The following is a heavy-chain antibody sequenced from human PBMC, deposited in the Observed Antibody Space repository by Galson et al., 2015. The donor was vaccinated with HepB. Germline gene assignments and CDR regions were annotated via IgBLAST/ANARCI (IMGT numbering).Heavy chain of an antibody. Sequence: SLRLSCAASGFTFSSYAMSWVRQAPGKGLEWVSGISGSDGTTYNADSVKGRFTISRDNSKDTLYLQMNSLRADDTAVYYCAKDPRSSRGDYWGQGTLVTVSS. CDR3: AKDPRSSRGDY. CDR1: GFTFSSYA. J-gene: IGHJ4*02. CDR2: ISGSDGTT. D-gene: IGHD2-2*01. V-gene: IGHV3-23*01.